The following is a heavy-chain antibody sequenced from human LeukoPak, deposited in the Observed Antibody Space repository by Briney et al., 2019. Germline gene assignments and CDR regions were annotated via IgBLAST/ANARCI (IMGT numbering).Heavy chain of an antibody. Sequence: ASVKVSCKASGYTFTSYDINWVRQATGQGLEWMGWMNPNSGNTGYAQKFQGRVTMTRNTSISTAYMELSSLRSEDTAVYYCARRGLRGSSGYYNWFDPWGQGTLVTVSS. V-gene: IGHV1-8*01. CDR2: MNPNSGNT. J-gene: IGHJ5*02. CDR3: ARRGLRGSSGYYNWFDP. CDR1: GYTFTSYD. D-gene: IGHD3-22*01.